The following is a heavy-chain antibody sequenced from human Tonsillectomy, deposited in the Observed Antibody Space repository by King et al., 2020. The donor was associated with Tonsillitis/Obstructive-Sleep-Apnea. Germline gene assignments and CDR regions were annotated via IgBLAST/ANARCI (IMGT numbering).Heavy chain of an antibody. CDR1: GFTFSTYG. Sequence: VQLVESGGGVVQPGRSLRLSCAASGFTFSTYGMHWVRQAPGKGLEWVAVIWYDGSNEYYADSVKGRFTISRDNSKNTLFLQMNNLRAEDTAVDYCARVGDWSAYYYYYMDVWGKGTTVTVSS. CDR2: IWYDGSNE. V-gene: IGHV3-33*01. CDR3: ARVGDWSAYYYYYMDV. D-gene: IGHD3-3*01. J-gene: IGHJ6*03.